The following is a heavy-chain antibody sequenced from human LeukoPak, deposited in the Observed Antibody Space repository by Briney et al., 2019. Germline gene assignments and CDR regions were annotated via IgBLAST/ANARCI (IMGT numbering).Heavy chain of an antibody. Sequence: GGSLRLSCAASGFTFSSYAMSWVRQAPGKGLKWVSAISGSGGSTYYADSVKGRFTISRDNSKNTLYLQMNSLRAEDTAVYYCAKGRSGSGSYYFDYWGQGTLVTVSS. CDR1: GFTFSSYA. CDR3: AKGRSGSGSYYFDY. D-gene: IGHD3-10*01. J-gene: IGHJ4*02. CDR2: ISGSGGST. V-gene: IGHV3-23*01.